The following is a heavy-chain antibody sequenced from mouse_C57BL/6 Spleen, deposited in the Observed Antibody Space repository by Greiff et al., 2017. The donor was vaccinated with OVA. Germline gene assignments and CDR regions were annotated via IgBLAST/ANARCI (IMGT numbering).Heavy chain of an antibody. J-gene: IGHJ2*01. CDR1: GFTFSDYY. D-gene: IGHD2-5*01. V-gene: IGHV5-16*01. CDR3: AREYSNYVYFDY. CDR2: INYDGSST. Sequence: EVKLVESEGGLVQPGSSMKLSCTASGFTFSDYYMAWVRQVPEKGLEWVANINYDGSSTYYLDSLKSRFIISRDNAKNILYLQMSSLKSKDTATYYCAREYSNYVYFDYWGQGTTLTVSS.